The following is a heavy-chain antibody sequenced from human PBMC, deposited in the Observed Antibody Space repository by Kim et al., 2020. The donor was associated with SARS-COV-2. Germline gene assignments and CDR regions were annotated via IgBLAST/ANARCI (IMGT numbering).Heavy chain of an antibody. CDR3: AKDRVLLWFRELFDP. Sequence: GSLRLSCAASGFTFSSYAMSWVRQAPGKGLEWVSAISGSGGSTYYADSVKGRFTISRDNSKNTLYLQMNSLRAEDTAVYYCAKDRVLLWFRELFDPWGQGTLVTVSS. J-gene: IGHJ5*02. D-gene: IGHD3-10*01. CDR1: GFTFSSYA. CDR2: ISGSGGST. V-gene: IGHV3-23*01.